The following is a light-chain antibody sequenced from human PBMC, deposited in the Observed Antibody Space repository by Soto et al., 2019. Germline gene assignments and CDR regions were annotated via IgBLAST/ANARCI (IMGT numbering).Light chain of an antibody. V-gene: IGKV3-15*01. Sequence: EIVMTQSPATLSVSPGERATLSCRASQSVGTNLAWYQHKPGQAPRLIIYGASTRGTGIPARFSGSGSGTEFTLTISSLQSGDFAVYYCQQYNNWPPMYTFGQGTKLEIK. CDR2: GAS. J-gene: IGKJ2*01. CDR1: QSVGTN. CDR3: QQYNNWPPMYT.